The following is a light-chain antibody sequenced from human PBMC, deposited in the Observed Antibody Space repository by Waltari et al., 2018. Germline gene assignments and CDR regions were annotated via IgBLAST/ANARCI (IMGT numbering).Light chain of an antibody. Sequence: EIVLTQSPATLSLSPGERATLSCRASQSVRSYLVWYQRKPGQAPRLLIYDGSNRATGIPARFSGSGSGTDFTLTISSLEPEDFAVYYCQQRSNWPITFGQGTRLEIK. CDR1: QSVRSY. J-gene: IGKJ5*01. V-gene: IGKV3-11*01. CDR3: QQRSNWPIT. CDR2: DGS.